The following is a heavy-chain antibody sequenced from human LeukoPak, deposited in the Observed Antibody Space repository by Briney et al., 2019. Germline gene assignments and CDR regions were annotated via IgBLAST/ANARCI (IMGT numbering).Heavy chain of an antibody. Sequence: SVKVSCKASGGTFSSYAISWVRQAPGQGLEWMGGIIPIFGTANYAQKFQGRVTITADKSTSTAYMELSSLRSEDTAVYYCARDPYVTSSLTDTAMVEIDYWGQGTLVTVSS. CDR2: IIPIFGTA. CDR1: GGTFSSYA. J-gene: IGHJ4*02. D-gene: IGHD5-18*01. CDR3: ARDPYVTSSLTDTAMVEIDY. V-gene: IGHV1-69*06.